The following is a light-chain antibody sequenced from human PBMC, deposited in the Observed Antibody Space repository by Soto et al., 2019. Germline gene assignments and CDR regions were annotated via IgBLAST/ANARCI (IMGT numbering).Light chain of an antibody. V-gene: IGLV2-23*01. CDR3: CSFALGSTLI. CDR2: EGS. J-gene: IGLJ2*01. CDR1: SSDVGSYNL. Sequence: QSALTQPASVSGSPGQSITISCTGTSSDVGSYNLVSWYQQYPDKAPKLIIYEGSKRPSGVSNRFSGSKSGNTASLTISGLQAEDEADYCCCSFALGSTLIFGGGTKLTVL.